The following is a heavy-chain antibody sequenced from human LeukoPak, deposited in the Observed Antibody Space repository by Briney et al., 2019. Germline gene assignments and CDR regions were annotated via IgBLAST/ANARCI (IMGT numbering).Heavy chain of an antibody. CDR2: ISGSGGST. J-gene: IGHJ4*02. CDR1: GFTFSSYA. D-gene: IGHD5-18*01. CDR3: AKLPYSYGTEYYFDY. Sequence: QSGGSLRLSCAASGFTFSSYAMSWVRQAPGKGLEWVSAISGSGGSTYYADSVKGRFTISRDNSKNTLYLQMNSLRAEDTAVYYCAKLPYSYGTEYYFDYWGQGTLVTVSS. V-gene: IGHV3-23*01.